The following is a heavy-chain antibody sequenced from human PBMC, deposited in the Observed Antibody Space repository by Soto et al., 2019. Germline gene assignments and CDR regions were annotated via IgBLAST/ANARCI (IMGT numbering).Heavy chain of an antibody. Sequence: ASVKVSCKASGYTFTNFGVTWVRRAPGQGLEWMGWISAYTDTPNYAQKLQGRVTMTIDTSTSTAYMDLRSPTSDDTAVYYCARVIPGVEAWFGPWGQGTLVTVSS. CDR3: ARVIPGVEAWFGP. J-gene: IGHJ5*02. V-gene: IGHV1-18*01. CDR2: ISAYTDTP. D-gene: IGHD2-2*01. CDR1: GYTFTNFG.